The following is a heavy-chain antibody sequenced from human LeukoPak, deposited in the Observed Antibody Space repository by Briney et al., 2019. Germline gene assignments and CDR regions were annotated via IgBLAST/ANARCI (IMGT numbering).Heavy chain of an antibody. CDR1: GGPFSSYA. J-gene: IGHJ4*02. V-gene: IGHV1-69*13. CDR2: IIPIFGTA. CDR3: ARHSGGSNSYYFDY. Sequence: ASVKVSCKASGGPFSSYAISWVRQAPGQGLEWMGGIIPIFGTANYAQKFQGRVTITADESTSTAYMELSSLRSEDTAVYYCARHSGGSNSYYFDYWGQGTLVTVSS. D-gene: IGHD2-15*01.